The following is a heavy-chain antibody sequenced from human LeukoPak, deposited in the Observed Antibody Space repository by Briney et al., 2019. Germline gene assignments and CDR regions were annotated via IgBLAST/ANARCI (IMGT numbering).Heavy chain of an antibody. V-gene: IGHV3-48*03. J-gene: IGHJ4*02. D-gene: IGHD6-6*01. Sequence: GGSLRLSCAASGFTFSTFEMNWVRQAPGKGLEWVSYISSGGGTVYYADSVKGRFTISRDNDKNTLYLQMNNLRAEDTAVYYCARDRSRSIDYWGQGTLVTVSS. CDR3: ARDRSRSIDY. CDR1: GFTFSTFE. CDR2: ISSGGGTV.